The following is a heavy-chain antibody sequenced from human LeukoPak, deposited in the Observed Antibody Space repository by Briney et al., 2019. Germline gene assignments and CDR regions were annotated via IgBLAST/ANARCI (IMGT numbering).Heavy chain of an antibody. CDR1: GGTFSSYG. D-gene: IGHD3-22*01. Sequence: ASVKVSCKASGGTFSSYGISWVRQAPGQGLEWMGWISAYNGNTNYAQKLQGRVTMTTDTSTSTAYMELRSLRSDDTAVYYCARLPDYYDSSGYYSFDYWGQGTLVTVSS. CDR2: ISAYNGNT. V-gene: IGHV1-18*01. CDR3: ARLPDYYDSSGYYSFDY. J-gene: IGHJ4*02.